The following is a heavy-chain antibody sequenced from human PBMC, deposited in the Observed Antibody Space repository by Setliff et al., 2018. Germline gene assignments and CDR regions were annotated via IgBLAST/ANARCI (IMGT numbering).Heavy chain of an antibody. J-gene: IGHJ4*02. Sequence: GGSLRLSCAASGFTFSTYWMSWVRQAPGKGLEWVANINQDGIEKHYVGSVKGRFTISRDNAKNSLYLQLSSLRAEDTAVYYCVKDSSGWYYWGQGTLVTVSS. D-gene: IGHD6-19*01. CDR2: INQDGIEK. CDR1: GFTFSTYW. V-gene: IGHV3-7*03. CDR3: VKDSSGWYY.